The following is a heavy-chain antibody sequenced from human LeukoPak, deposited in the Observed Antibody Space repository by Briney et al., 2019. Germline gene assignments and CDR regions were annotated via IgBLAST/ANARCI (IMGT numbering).Heavy chain of an antibody. CDR1: GGSFSGYY. Sequence: PSETLSLTCAVYGGSFSGYYWSWIRQPPGKGLEWIGEINHSGSTNYNPSLKSRVTISVDTSKNQFSLKLSSVTAADTAVYYCARERSIAAAFNWFDPWGQGTLVTVSS. CDR2: INHSGST. J-gene: IGHJ5*02. CDR3: ARERSIAAAFNWFDP. D-gene: IGHD6-13*01. V-gene: IGHV4-34*01.